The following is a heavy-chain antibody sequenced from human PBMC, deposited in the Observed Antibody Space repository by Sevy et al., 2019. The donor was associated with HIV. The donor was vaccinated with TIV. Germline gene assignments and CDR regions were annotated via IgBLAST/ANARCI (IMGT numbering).Heavy chain of an antibody. CDR1: GFTFSSYS. Sequence: GESLKISCAASGFTFSSYSMNWVRQAPGKGLEWVSSISSSSSYIYYADSVKGRFTISRDNAKNSLYLQMNSLRAEDTAVYYCAREFRVAFDIWGQGTMVTVSS. CDR2: ISSSSSYI. CDR3: AREFRVAFDI. V-gene: IGHV3-21*01. D-gene: IGHD6-13*01. J-gene: IGHJ3*02.